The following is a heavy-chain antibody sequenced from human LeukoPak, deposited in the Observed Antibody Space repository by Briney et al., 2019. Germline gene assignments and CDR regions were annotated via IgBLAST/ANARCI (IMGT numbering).Heavy chain of an antibody. D-gene: IGHD7-27*01. V-gene: IGHV1-8*01. J-gene: IGHJ4*02. CDR1: GYTFTSYD. CDR2: MNPNSGNT. CDR3: ARDELGIGYFDY. Sequence: ASVKVSCKASGYTFTSYDINWVRQATGQGLEWMGWMNPNSGNTGYAQKFQGRVTMTRNTSISTAYMELSSLRSEDTAVYYCARDELGIGYFDYWGQGTLVTVSS.